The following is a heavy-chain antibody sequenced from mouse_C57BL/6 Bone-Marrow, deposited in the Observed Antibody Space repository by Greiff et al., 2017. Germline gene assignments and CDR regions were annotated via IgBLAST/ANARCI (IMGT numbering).Heavy chain of an antibody. J-gene: IGHJ4*01. D-gene: IGHD2-1*01. CDR2: IYPRSGNT. CDR1: GYTFPSYG. V-gene: IGHV1-81*01. Sequence: QVQLQQSGAELARPGASVKLSCKASGYTFPSYGISWVKQRTGQGLEWIGEIYPRSGNTYYNEKFKGKATLTADKSSSTAYMELRRLTSEDSAVYCCSSWGGNPHYYAMDYWGQGTSVTVSS. CDR3: SSWGGNPHYYAMDY.